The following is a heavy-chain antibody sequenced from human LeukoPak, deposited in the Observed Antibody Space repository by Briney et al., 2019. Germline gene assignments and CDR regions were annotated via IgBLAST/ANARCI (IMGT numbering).Heavy chain of an antibody. D-gene: IGHD3-10*01. J-gene: IGHJ4*02. CDR3: ARDRYGSYYFDY. CDR1: GFTVSSNY. Sequence: GGSLRLSCAASGFTVSSNYMSWVRQAPGKGLEWVSVIYSGGSTYYADSVKGRFTISRDNSKNTLYPQMNSLRAEDTAVYYCARDRYGSYYFDYWGQGTLVTVSS. V-gene: IGHV3-66*01. CDR2: IYSGGST.